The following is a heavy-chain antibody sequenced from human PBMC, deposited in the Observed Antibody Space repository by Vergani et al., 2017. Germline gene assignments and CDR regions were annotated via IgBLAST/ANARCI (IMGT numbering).Heavy chain of an antibody. Sequence: EVQLLESGGNLVQPGGSLRLSCAASGFTFTNFAMTWVRQAPGEGLEWVSSISGNNDDVYYADSVKGRFTISRENAKNSLYLDMSRRRGEDTAVYYCVRDVRVSRTWGQGTLVAVSS. V-gene: IGHV3-21*01. J-gene: IGHJ3*01. CDR3: VRDVRVSRT. CDR1: GFTFTNFA. CDR2: ISGNNDDV.